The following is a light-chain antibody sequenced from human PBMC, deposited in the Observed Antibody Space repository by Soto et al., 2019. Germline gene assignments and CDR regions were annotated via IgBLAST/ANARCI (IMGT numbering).Light chain of an antibody. V-gene: IGLV2-14*01. CDR1: SSDVGDYNY. J-gene: IGLJ1*01. CDR3: CSNAGRPDV. Sequence: QSVLTQPASVSGYLGQSITISCTGTSSDVGDYNYVSWYQHHPGKAPKLIIFEVTNRPSGVSNRFAGSKSGNTASLTISGLQTEDEADYYCCSNAGRPDVFGTGTKVTVL. CDR2: EVT.